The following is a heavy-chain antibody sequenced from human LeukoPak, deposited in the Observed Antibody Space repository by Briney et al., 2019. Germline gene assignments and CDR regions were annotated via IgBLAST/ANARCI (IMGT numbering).Heavy chain of an antibody. CDR3: ARVPSGGAKPSDY. J-gene: IGHJ4*02. CDR1: GFTFSDYY. D-gene: IGHD1-14*01. CDR2: ISSSSSYI. Sequence: GGSLRLSCAASGFTFSDYYMTWVRQAPGKGLEWVSSISSSSSYIYYADSVKGRFTISRDNAKNSLYLQMNSLRAEDTAVYYCARVPSGGAKPSDYWGQGTLVTVSS. V-gene: IGHV3-21*01.